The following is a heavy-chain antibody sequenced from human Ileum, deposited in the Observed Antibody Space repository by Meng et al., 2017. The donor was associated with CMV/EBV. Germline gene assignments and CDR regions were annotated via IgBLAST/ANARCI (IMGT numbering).Heavy chain of an antibody. CDR3: TRGNRDSRYCAMDV. V-gene: IGHV3-30*04. CDR1: GFTFSSYA. Sequence: GESLKISCAASGFTFSSYAMHWVRQAPGKGLEWVAVISYDGSNKYYADSVKGRFTISRDNSRNSLYLEMNSLRADDTALYYCTRGNRDSRYCAMDVWGQGTTVTVSS. CDR2: ISYDGSNK. J-gene: IGHJ6*02. D-gene: IGHD3-22*01.